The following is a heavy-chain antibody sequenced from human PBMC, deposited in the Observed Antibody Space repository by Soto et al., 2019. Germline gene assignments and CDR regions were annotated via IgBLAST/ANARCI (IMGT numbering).Heavy chain of an antibody. Sequence: ASVKVSCKASGYTFTSYYMHWVRQAPGQGLEWMGIINPSGGSTSYAQKFQGRVTMTRDTSTSTVYMKLSSLRSEDTAVYYCAIGGVAVAHYDYWGQGTLVTVSS. V-gene: IGHV1-46*01. J-gene: IGHJ4*02. D-gene: IGHD6-19*01. CDR2: INPSGGST. CDR1: GYTFTSYY. CDR3: AIGGVAVAHYDY.